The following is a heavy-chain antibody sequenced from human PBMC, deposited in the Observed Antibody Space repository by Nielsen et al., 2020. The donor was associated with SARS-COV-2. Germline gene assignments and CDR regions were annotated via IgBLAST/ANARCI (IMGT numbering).Heavy chain of an antibody. CDR2: IYYSGST. J-gene: IGHJ4*02. CDR3: ARLPPAGYDILTGYYISDYYFDY. D-gene: IGHD3-9*01. V-gene: IGHV4-61*07. Sequence: WIRQPPGKGLEWIGYIYYSGSTNYNPSLKSRVTISVGTSKNQFSLKLSSVTAADTAVYYCARLPPAGYDILTGYYISDYYFDYWGQGTLVTVSS.